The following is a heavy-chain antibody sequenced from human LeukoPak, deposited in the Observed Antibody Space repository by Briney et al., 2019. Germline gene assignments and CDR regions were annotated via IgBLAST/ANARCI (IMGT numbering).Heavy chain of an antibody. CDR2: INHSGST. CDR3: ARGLGDYDIFTGYYKGPLDY. Sequence: SETLSLTCAVYGGSFSGYYWSWIRQPPGKGLEGIGEINHSGSTNYNPSLKSRVTISGDTSKNQFSLKLSPVPAAATDVYYCARGLGDYDIFTGYYKGPLDYWGQGTLVTVSS. V-gene: IGHV4-34*01. J-gene: IGHJ4*02. CDR1: GGSFSGYY. D-gene: IGHD3-9*01.